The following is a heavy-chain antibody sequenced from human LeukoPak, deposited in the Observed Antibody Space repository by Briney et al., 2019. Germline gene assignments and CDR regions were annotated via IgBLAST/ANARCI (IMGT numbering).Heavy chain of an antibody. CDR1: GGSFSGYY. CDR2: INHSGST. Sequence: SETLSLTCAVYGGSFSGYYWSWIRQPPGKGLEWIGEINHSGSTNYNPSLKGRVTISVDTSKNQFSLKLSSVTAADTAVYYCARALYCSSTSCYGLKYYYYYGMDVWGQGTTVTVSS. J-gene: IGHJ6*02. V-gene: IGHV4-34*01. CDR3: ARALYCSSTSCYGLKYYYYYGMDV. D-gene: IGHD2-2*01.